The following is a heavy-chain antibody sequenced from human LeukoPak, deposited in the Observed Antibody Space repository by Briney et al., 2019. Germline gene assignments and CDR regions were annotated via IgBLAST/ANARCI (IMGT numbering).Heavy chain of an antibody. CDR3: AREGINYGDYSFYYFDY. D-gene: IGHD4-17*01. J-gene: IGHJ4*02. V-gene: IGHV3-23*01. Sequence: GGSLRLSCAASGFTFSNYAMSWVRQAPGKGLEWVAAISGSGGNTYYADSVKGRFTISRDNSKNTLYLQMNSLRAEDTAMYYCAREGINYGDYSFYYFDYWGQGTLVTVSS. CDR1: GFTFSNYA. CDR2: ISGSGGNT.